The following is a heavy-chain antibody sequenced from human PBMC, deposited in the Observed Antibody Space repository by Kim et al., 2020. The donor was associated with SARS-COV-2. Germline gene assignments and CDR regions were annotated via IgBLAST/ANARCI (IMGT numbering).Heavy chain of an antibody. D-gene: IGHD2-2*03. V-gene: IGHV4-59*08. J-gene: IGHJ3*02. CDR3: ARLDMVDAFDI. CDR2: T. Sequence: TNYNPSLKSRVTISVDTSKNQFSLKLSSVTAADTAVYYCARLDMVDAFDIWGQGTMVTVSS.